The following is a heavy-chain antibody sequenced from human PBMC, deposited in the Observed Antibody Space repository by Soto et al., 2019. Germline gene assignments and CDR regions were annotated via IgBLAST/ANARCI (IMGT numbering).Heavy chain of an antibody. CDR1: GGSISSSSYY. Sequence: QLQESGPGLVKPSETLSLTCTVSGGSISSSSYYWGWIRQPPGKGLEWIGSIYYSGSTYYNPSLKSRVTISVDTSKNQFSLKLSSVTAADTAVYYCARRPLRFLEWSYGMDVWGQGTTVTVSS. J-gene: IGHJ6*02. V-gene: IGHV4-39*01. D-gene: IGHD3-3*01. CDR3: ARRPLRFLEWSYGMDV. CDR2: IYYSGST.